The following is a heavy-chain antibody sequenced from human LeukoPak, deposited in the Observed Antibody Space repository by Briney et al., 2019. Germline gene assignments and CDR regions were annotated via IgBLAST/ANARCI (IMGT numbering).Heavy chain of an antibody. V-gene: IGHV3-15*01. CDR2: IKRKSDGGTT. D-gene: IGHD3-22*01. CDR1: GFNFGNVY. CDR3: TTHYYDIRGYSSVY. Sequence: GGSLRLSCVASGFNFGNVYMSWVRQAPGKGLDWIGRIKRKSDGGTTDYAAPVQGRFTISRDDSTSTLFLQMNSLKTEDTAVYFCTTHYYDIRGYSSVYWGQGILVTVSS. J-gene: IGHJ4*02.